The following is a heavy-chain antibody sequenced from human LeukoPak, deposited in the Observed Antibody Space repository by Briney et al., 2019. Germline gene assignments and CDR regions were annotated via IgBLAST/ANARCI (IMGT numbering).Heavy chain of an antibody. CDR1: GFTFDDYA. J-gene: IGHJ4*02. D-gene: IGHD3-22*01. V-gene: IGHV3-9*01. CDR3: AKDSTMTPSGVDY. CDR2: ISWNSGSI. Sequence: GGSLRLSCAASGFTFDDYAMHWVRQAPGKGLEWVSGISWNSGSIGYADSVKGRFTISRDNAKNSLYLQMNSLRAEDTALYYCAKDSTMTPSGVDYWGQGTLVTVSS.